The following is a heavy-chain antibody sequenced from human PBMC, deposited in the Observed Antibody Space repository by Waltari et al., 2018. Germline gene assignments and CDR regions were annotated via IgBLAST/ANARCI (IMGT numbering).Heavy chain of an antibody. CDR2: SGGAGMTT. D-gene: IGHD2-2*01. V-gene: IGHV3-23*04. CDR3: AKDVALLVVPAAHDWFDP. J-gene: IGHJ5*02. CDR1: GFTFTSYA. Sequence: VQLVDSGGDMVQPGGSLRLSCAASGFTFTSYAMHWVRQAPGKGLGWGSGSGGAGMTTYDADSVGGRFTISRDNAKNTVYLQMDSLRVEDTAVYYCAKDVALLVVPAAHDWFDPWGQGTLVTVSS.